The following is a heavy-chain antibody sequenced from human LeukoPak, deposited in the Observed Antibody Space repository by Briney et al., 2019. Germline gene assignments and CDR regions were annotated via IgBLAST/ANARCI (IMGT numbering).Heavy chain of an antibody. J-gene: IGHJ4*02. CDR1: GGSISSYH. CDR2: IYTSGST. D-gene: IGHD3-10*01. V-gene: IGHV4-4*07. Sequence: SETLSLTCTGTGGSISSYHWSWIRQPAGKGLERIGRIYTSGSTNYNPSLKSRVTMSVDTSKNQFSLKLSSVTAADTAVYYCARVRSHGSGPEDFDYWGQGTLVTVSS. CDR3: ARVRSHGSGPEDFDY.